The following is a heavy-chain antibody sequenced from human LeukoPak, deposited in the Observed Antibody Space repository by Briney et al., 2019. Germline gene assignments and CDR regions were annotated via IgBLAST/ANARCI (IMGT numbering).Heavy chain of an antibody. CDR2: IVGSGINT. D-gene: IGHD2-2*01. V-gene: IGHV3-23*01. CDR1: GFTFSTYA. Sequence: GGSLRLSCAASGFTFSTYAMTWVRQAPGKGLEWVSGIVGSGINTHYADSVKGRFTISRDNSKNMLYLQMNSLRAEDTAVYYCARHCSSTSCYGDRPPYNWFDPWGQGTLVTVSS. CDR3: ARHCSSTSCYGDRPPYNWFDP. J-gene: IGHJ5*02.